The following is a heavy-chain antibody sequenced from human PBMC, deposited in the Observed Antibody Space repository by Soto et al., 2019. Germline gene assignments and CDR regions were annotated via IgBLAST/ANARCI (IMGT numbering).Heavy chain of an antibody. CDR2: IYYSGST. D-gene: IGHD4-17*01. CDR1: GSSIRPYY. J-gene: IGHJ4*02. CDR3: TRVGGYYGDYPNFDY. V-gene: IGHV4-59*01. Sequence: SETLSLTCSVSGSSIRPYYWSWIRQPPGKGLEWIGNIYYSGSTNYNPSLKSRVIMSVASSKNQVSQRLNSVTAADTAAYYCTRVGGYYGDYPNFDYCRQGALVTVSS.